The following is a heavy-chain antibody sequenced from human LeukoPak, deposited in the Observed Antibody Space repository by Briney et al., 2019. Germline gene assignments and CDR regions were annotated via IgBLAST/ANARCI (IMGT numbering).Heavy chain of an antibody. J-gene: IGHJ3*02. CDR2: IYHSGST. Sequence: PETLSLTCTVSGYSISSGYYWGWIRQPPGKGLEWIGSIYHSGSTYYNPSLKSRVTISVDTSKNQFSLKLSSVTAADTAVYYCARESTIGPSVVVTASDAFDIWGQGTMVTVSS. CDR1: GYSISSGYY. V-gene: IGHV4-38-2*02. D-gene: IGHD2-21*02. CDR3: ARESTIGPSVVVTASDAFDI.